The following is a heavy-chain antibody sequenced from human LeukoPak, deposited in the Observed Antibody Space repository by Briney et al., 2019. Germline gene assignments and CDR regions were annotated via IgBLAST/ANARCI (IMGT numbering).Heavy chain of an antibody. Sequence: ASVKVSCKASGYTFTSYDINWVRQAPGQGLEWMGIINPSGGSTSYAQKFQGRVTMTRDTSTSTVYMELSSLRSEDTAVYYCARTGDCGGDCYLIGYWGQGTLVTVSS. CDR1: GYTFTSYD. V-gene: IGHV1-46*01. J-gene: IGHJ4*02. CDR2: INPSGGST. CDR3: ARTGDCGGDCYLIGY. D-gene: IGHD2-21*02.